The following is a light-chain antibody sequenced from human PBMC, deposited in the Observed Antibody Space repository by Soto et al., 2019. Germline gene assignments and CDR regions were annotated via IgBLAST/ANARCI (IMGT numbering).Light chain of an antibody. CDR2: GAS. V-gene: IGKV3-15*01. CDR1: QSVSSN. J-gene: IGKJ1*01. Sequence: EIVMTQSPATLSVSPGERATLSCRASQSVSSNLAWYQQKPGQAPRLLIYGASTRATGIPARFSGSGSGTEFTLTISSLQSEDFAVYYCQQRSNWPWTFCQGTKVDIK. CDR3: QQRSNWPWT.